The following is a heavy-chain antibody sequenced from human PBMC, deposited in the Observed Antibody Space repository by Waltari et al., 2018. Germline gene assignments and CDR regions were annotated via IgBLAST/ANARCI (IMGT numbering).Heavy chain of an antibody. CDR3: GGGVALLIDY. Sequence: QVQLVQSGAEVKKPGSSVKVSCKASGGTFSSYAISWVRQAPGQGLEWMGGIIPIRGIANYARKFQGRVTITADEATSTAYMELSSLRSEDTAVYYCGGGVALLIDYWGQGTLVTVSS. D-gene: IGHD5-12*01. J-gene: IGHJ4*02. CDR2: IIPIRGIA. CDR1: GGTFSSYA. V-gene: IGHV1-69*04.